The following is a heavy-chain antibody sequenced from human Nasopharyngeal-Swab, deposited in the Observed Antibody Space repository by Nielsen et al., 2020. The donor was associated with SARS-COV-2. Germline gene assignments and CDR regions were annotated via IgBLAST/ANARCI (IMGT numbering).Heavy chain of an antibody. D-gene: IGHD6-13*01. CDR1: GFTFGDYA. V-gene: IGHV3-49*04. Sequence: GGSLRLSCATSGFTFGDYALSWVRQAPGKGLEWVSFIRRNTYGGTTEYAASVKGRFTISRDDSKSIAYLQLNSLKTEDTAVYYCTREYDDSWYAEIFDYWGQGTLVTVSS. CDR3: TREYDDSWYAEIFDY. J-gene: IGHJ4*02. CDR2: IRRNTYGGTT.